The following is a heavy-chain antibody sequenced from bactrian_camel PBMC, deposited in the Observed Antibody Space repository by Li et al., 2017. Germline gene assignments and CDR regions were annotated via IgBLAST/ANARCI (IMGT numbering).Heavy chain of an antibody. J-gene: IGHJ4*01. CDR3: AAEDLGSRWPEAWKYASSYRY. Sequence: HVQLVESGGGSVQTGGSLRLSCVTSGISSSTECLGWFRQVAGKERGAVATIYVGGDSTLYADSVKGRFTISEDTMKNTVSLQMNSLKPLDRGIYYCAAEDLGSRWPEAWKYASSYRYWGQGTQVTVS. CDR2: IYVGGDST. D-gene: IGHD6*01. V-gene: IGHV3S1*01. CDR1: GISSSTEC.